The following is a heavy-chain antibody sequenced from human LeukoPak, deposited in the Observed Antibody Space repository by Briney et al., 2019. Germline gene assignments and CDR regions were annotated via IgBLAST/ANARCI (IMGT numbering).Heavy chain of an antibody. D-gene: IGHD3-10*01. CDR2: IYYSGST. Sequence: SETLFLTCTVSGGSISSGGYYWSWIRQHPGKGLEWIGYIYYSGSTYYNPSLKSRVTISVDTSKNQFSLKLSSVTAADTAVYYCARDGSGGGYYFDYWGQGTLVTVSS. V-gene: IGHV4-31*03. J-gene: IGHJ4*02. CDR3: ARDGSGGGYYFDY. CDR1: GGSISSGGYY.